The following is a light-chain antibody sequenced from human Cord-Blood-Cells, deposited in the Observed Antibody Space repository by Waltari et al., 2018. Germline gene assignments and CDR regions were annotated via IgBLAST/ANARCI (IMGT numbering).Light chain of an antibody. V-gene: IGLV2-11*01. CDR3: CSYAGSYTLV. J-gene: IGLJ2*01. Sequence: QSALTQPRSVSGSPGQPVPISCTGTTSVVGGYNYVSWYQQHPGKAPKLMIYDVSKRPSGVPDRFSGSKSGNTASLTISGLQAEDEADYYCCSYAGSYTLVFGGGTKLTVL. CDR2: DVS. CDR1: TSVVGGYNY.